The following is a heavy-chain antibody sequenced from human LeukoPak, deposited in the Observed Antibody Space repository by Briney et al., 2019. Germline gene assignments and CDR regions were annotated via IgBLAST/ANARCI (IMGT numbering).Heavy chain of an antibody. Sequence: SETLSLTCNVSGASMSNYYWVWIRQPPGKGLEWIGSIYHSGTTYSGSTYYNPSLKSRVTISLDTSKNQFSLKVGSMTAADTAVYYCARGSYGYIDHWGQGLLVTVSS. J-gene: IGHJ4*01. CDR1: GASMSNYY. CDR2: IYHSGTTYSGST. V-gene: IGHV4-39*07. CDR3: ARGSYGYIDH. D-gene: IGHD3-16*01.